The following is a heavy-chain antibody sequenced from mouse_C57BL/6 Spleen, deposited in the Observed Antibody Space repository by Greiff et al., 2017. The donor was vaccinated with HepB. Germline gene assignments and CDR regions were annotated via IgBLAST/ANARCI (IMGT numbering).Heavy chain of an antibody. J-gene: IGHJ1*03. CDR1: GYTFTSYG. CDR3: AKRAYYGNAFDV. D-gene: IGHD2-10*01. CDR2: IYPRSGNT. Sequence: VQLQQSGAELARPGASVKLSCKASGYTFTSYGISWVKQRTGQGLEWIGEIYPRSGNTYYNEKFKGKATLTADKSSSTAYMELRSLTSEDSAVYFCAKRAYYGNAFDVWGTGTTVTVSS. V-gene: IGHV1-81*01.